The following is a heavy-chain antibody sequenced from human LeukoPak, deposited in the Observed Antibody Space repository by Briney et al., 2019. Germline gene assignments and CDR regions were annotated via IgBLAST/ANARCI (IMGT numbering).Heavy chain of an antibody. D-gene: IGHD5-12*01. Sequence: GGSVKVSCTASGYTFTCYYMHWVRQAPGQGLEWMGGIIPIFGTANYAQKFQGRVTITTDESTSTSYMELSSLRSEDTAVYYCAREALSSAPNKYSGYDSGFDYWGQGTLVTVSS. J-gene: IGHJ4*02. CDR2: IIPIFGTA. V-gene: IGHV1-69*05. CDR1: GYTFTCYY. CDR3: AREALSSAPNKYSGYDSGFDY.